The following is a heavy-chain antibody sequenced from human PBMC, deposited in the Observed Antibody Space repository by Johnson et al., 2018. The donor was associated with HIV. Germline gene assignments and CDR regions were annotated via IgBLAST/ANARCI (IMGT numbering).Heavy chain of an antibody. D-gene: IGHD1-26*01. CDR3: TTDQVDSGSYYNAFHI. CDR1: GFIFSNAW. Sequence: VQLVESGGGVVQPGGSLRLSCAASGFIFSNAWMHWVRQAPGKGLEWVGRIKSKTHGETTDYAAPVKGRFSISRDDSKNTLYLQMNSLKSEDTAVYYCTTDQVDSGSYYNAFHIWGQGTMVTVSS. V-gene: IGHV3-15*01. CDR2: IKSKTHGETT. J-gene: IGHJ3*02.